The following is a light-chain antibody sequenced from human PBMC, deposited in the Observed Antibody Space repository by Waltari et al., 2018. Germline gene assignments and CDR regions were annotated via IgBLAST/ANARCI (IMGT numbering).Light chain of an antibody. V-gene: IGLV1-51*02. CDR2: ENT. CDR3: GTWDSSLSGAV. J-gene: IGLJ7*01. Sequence: QSVLTQPPSVSAAPGQRVTIPCSGASPNIGNTYVPLYRQFPGTAPKLLIDENTERPSGIPGRFSGSKSGTSATLDITGLQAGDEADYYCGTWDSSLSGAVFGGGTHLTVL. CDR1: SPNIGNTY.